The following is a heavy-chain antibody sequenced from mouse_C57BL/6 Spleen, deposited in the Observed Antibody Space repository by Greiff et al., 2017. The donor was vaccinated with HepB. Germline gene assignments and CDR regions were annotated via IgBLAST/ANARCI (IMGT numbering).Heavy chain of an antibody. Sequence: VQLQESGAELVKPGASVKISCKASGYAFSSYWMNWVKQRPGKGLEWIGQIYPGDGDTNYNGKFKGKATLTADKSSSTAYMQLSSLTSADSAVYFCAKRWDYYAMDYWGQGTSVTVSS. CDR2: IYPGDGDT. CDR3: AKRWDYYAMDY. CDR1: GYAFSSYW. D-gene: IGHD1-1*01. V-gene: IGHV1-80*01. J-gene: IGHJ4*01.